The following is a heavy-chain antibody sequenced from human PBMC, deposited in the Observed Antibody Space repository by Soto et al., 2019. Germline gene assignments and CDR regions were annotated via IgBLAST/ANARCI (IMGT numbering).Heavy chain of an antibody. CDR3: AKDIRSRAAEYSSSWRLLPRARYYYYMDV. CDR2: ISWNSGSI. V-gene: IGHV3-9*01. J-gene: IGHJ6*03. Sequence: GGSLRLSCAASGFTFDDYAMHWVRQAPGKGLEWVSGISWNSGSIGYADSVKGRFTISRDNAKNSLYLQMNSLRAEDTALYYCAKDIRSRAAEYSSSWRLLPRARYYYYMDVWGKGTTVTVSS. D-gene: IGHD6-13*01. CDR1: GFTFDDYA.